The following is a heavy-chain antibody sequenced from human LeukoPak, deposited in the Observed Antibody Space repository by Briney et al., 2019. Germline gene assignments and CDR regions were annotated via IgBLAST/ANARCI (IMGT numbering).Heavy chain of an antibody. CDR3: AKLMGQWELHFATDS. J-gene: IGHJ5*01. CDR1: GFNFSIYA. D-gene: IGHD1-26*01. Sequence: PGRSLRLSCATSGFNFSIYAMHWVRQAPGKGLEWVAVISYDGGKQYHADSVKGRFTVSRDNSKDTVYLQMNSLRAEDTATYYCAKLMGQWELHFATDSWGQGTLVTVST. CDR2: ISYDGGKQ. V-gene: IGHV3-30-3*02.